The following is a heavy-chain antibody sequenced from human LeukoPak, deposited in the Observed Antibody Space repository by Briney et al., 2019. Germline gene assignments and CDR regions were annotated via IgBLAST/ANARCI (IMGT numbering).Heavy chain of an antibody. J-gene: IGHJ6*03. CDR3: ARDAGSGWYGRDYYYMDV. D-gene: IGHD6-19*01. CDR2: ISHSGST. Sequence: SETLSLTCAVYGGSFSGYYWSWIRQPPGKGLKWIGEISHSGSTNYNPSLKSRVTISVDTSKNQISLKLSSVTAADTAVYYCARDAGSGWYGRDYYYMDVWGKGTTVTVSS. V-gene: IGHV4-34*01. CDR1: GGSFSGYY.